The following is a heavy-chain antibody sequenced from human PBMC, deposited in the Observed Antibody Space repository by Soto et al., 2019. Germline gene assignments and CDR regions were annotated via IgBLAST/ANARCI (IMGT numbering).Heavy chain of an antibody. CDR1: GYSFTSYW. CDR2: IYPGDSDT. CDR3: ARSYVSGYYDSSGYRGTYYYYGMDV. Sequence: GESLKISCKGSGYSFTSYWIGWVRQMPGKGLEWMGIIYPGDSDTRYSPSFQGQVTISADKSVSTAYLQWSSLKASDTAMYYCARSYVSGYYDSSGYRGTYYYYGMDVWGQGTTVTVSS. V-gene: IGHV5-51*01. J-gene: IGHJ6*02. D-gene: IGHD3-22*01.